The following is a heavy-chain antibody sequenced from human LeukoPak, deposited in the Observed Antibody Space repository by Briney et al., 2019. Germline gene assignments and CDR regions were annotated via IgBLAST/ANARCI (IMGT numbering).Heavy chain of an antibody. Sequence: PSETLFLTCTVSGGSISSYYWSWIRQPPGKGLEWIGYIYYSGSTYYNPSLKSRVTISVDTSKNQFSLKLSSVTAADTAVYYCARDRGYSSGWSFDYWGQGTLVTVSS. CDR3: ARDRGYSSGWSFDY. CDR2: IYYSGST. CDR1: GGSISSYY. D-gene: IGHD6-19*01. V-gene: IGHV4-30-4*08. J-gene: IGHJ4*02.